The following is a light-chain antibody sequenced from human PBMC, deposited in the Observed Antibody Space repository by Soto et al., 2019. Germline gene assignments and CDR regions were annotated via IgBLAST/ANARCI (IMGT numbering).Light chain of an antibody. J-gene: IGKJ5*01. CDR2: DAS. CDR1: QSVNKW. CDR3: QQFNDYPIT. Sequence: DIQMTQSPSTLSASVGDRVTITCRASQSVNKWLAWFQQKPGKVPKLLIFDASTLQTGVPSRFGGGGSGTEFTLTISGLQPDDFATYYCQQFNDYPITFGQGTRLEIK. V-gene: IGKV1-5*01.